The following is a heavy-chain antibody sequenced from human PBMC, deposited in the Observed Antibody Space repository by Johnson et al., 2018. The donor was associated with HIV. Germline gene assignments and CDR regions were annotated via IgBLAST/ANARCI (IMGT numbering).Heavy chain of an antibody. D-gene: IGHD5-24*01. Sequence: MQLVESGGGVIQPGGSLRLSCAASGFTFSSNYMSWVRQAPGKGLEWVSVIYCGGSTYYEASVMGRFINAKDNSKNTLYLQMNSQRAEDTAVDYCASDRGDGGYKVGAFDIWGQGTMVTVSS. V-gene: IGHV3-53*01. CDR1: GFTFSSNY. CDR3: ASDRGDGGYKVGAFDI. J-gene: IGHJ3*02. CDR2: IYCGGST.